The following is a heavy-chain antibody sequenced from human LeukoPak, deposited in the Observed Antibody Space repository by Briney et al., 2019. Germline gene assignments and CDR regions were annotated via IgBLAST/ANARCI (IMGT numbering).Heavy chain of an antibody. CDR1: GFTFSSYA. Sequence: GGSLRLSCAASGFTFSSYAMHWVRQAPGKGLEYVSAISSNGGSTYYANSVKGRFTISRDNSKNTLYLQMGSLRAQDRAVYYCARVGGSWYGTYYFDYWGQGTLVTVSS. J-gene: IGHJ4*02. CDR3: ARVGGSWYGTYYFDY. CDR2: ISSNGGST. V-gene: IGHV3-64*01. D-gene: IGHD6-13*01.